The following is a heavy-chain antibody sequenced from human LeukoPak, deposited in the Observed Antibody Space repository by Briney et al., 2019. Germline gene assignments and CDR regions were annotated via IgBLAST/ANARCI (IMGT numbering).Heavy chain of an antibody. J-gene: IGHJ4*02. CDR3: TRGGDCSSTSCFDY. Sequence: GGSLRLSCTASGFTFGDYAMSWFRQAPGKGLEWVGFIRSKAYGGTTEYAASVKGRFTISRDDSKGIAYLQMNSLKTEDTAVYYCTRGGDCSSTSCFDYWGQGTLVTVSS. D-gene: IGHD2-2*01. V-gene: IGHV3-49*03. CDR2: IRSKAYGGTT. CDR1: GFTFGDYA.